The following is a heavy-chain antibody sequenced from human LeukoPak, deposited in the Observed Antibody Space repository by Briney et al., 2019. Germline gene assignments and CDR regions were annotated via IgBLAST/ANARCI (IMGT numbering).Heavy chain of an antibody. CDR1: GFTFSSYS. V-gene: IGHV3-21*04. CDR2: ISSDSSYI. D-gene: IGHD2-15*01. J-gene: IGHJ4*02. Sequence: GGSLRLSCAASGFTFSSYSMNWVRQAPGKGLEWVSSISSDSSYIYYADSVKGRFTISRDNSKNTLYLQMNSLRAEDTAVYYCASVTSTDGGYWGQGTLVTVSS. CDR3: ASVTSTDGGY.